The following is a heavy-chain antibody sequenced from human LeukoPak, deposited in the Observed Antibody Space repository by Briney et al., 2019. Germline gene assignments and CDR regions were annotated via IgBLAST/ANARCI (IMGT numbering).Heavy chain of an antibody. CDR2: IYYSGST. D-gene: IGHD4-17*01. CDR1: GGSISSSSYY. V-gene: IGHV4-39*07. Sequence: SETLSLTCTVSGGSISSSSYYWGWIRQPPGKGLEWIGSIYYSGSTYYNPSLKSRVTMSVDTSKNQFSLKLSSVTAADTAVYYCARDGGLDYGDYGIDYWGQGTLVTVSS. CDR3: ARDGGLDYGDYGIDY. J-gene: IGHJ4*02.